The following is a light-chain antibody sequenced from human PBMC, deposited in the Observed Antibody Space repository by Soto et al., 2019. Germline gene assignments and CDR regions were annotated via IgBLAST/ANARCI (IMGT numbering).Light chain of an antibody. J-gene: IGLJ1*01. CDR2: YDV. Sequence: QSVLTQPPSVSEAPSQRVTISCSGSSSNIGNNAVNWYQQLPGKAPKLLIYYDVLLPSGVSDRFSGSKSATSASLAISGLQSEDEADYYCAAWDDSLYGYVFGTGSKLTVL. V-gene: IGLV1-36*01. CDR3: AAWDDSLYGYV. CDR1: SSNIGNNA.